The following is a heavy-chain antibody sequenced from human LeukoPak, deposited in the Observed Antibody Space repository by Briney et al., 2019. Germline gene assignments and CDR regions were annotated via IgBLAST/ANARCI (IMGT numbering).Heavy chain of an antibody. CDR2: INHSGST. D-gene: IGHD5-12*01. Sequence: SETLSLTCAVYGGSFSGYYWSWIRQPPGKGLEWIGEINHSGSTNYNPSLKSRVTISVDTSKNQFSLKLSSVTAADTAVYYCARGRAYSGYIAYYYYYHMDVWGKGTTVTVSS. V-gene: IGHV4-34*01. CDR1: GGSFSGYY. CDR3: ARGRAYSGYIAYYYYYHMDV. J-gene: IGHJ6*03.